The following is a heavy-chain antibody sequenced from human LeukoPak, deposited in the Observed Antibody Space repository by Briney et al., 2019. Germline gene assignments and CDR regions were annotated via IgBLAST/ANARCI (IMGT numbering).Heavy chain of an antibody. CDR3: ARSREERVSGYYYGLFDP. Sequence: ASVKVSCKASGYTFTGYYMHWVRQAPGQGLEWMGWINPNSGGTNYAQKFQGRVTMTRDTSISTAYMELSRLRSDDTAVYYCARSREERVSGYYYGLFDPWGQGTLVTVS. CDR2: INPNSGGT. J-gene: IGHJ5*02. V-gene: IGHV1-2*02. D-gene: IGHD3-22*01. CDR1: GYTFTGYY.